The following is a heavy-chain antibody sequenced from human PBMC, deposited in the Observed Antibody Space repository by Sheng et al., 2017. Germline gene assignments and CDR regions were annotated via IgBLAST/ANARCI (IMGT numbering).Heavy chain of an antibody. Sequence: EVQLVESGGALVQPGGYLRLSCVASGFTYSNYAMVWVRQAPGKGLDWVSAISGSGGSTYYADSVKGRFTISRDNSKNTLYLQMTSLRVEDTAVYYCAKTVGTDHWGQGTLVTVSS. CDR1: GFTYSNYA. D-gene: IGHD5-12*01. V-gene: IGHV3-23*04. J-gene: IGHJ4*02. CDR2: ISGSGGST. CDR3: AKTVGTDH.